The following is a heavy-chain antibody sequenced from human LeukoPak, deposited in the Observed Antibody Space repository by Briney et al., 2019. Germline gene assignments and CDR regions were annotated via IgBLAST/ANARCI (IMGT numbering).Heavy chain of an antibody. CDR1: GFTFSSYA. CDR3: ARGPMDV. Sequence: PGGSLRLSCAASGFTFSSYAMHWVRQAPGKGLEWVAVISYDGSNKYYADSVKGRFTISRDNSKNTLYLQMNSLRAEDTAVYYCARGPMDVWGQGTTVTVSS. CDR2: ISYDGSNK. V-gene: IGHV3-30-3*01. J-gene: IGHJ6*02.